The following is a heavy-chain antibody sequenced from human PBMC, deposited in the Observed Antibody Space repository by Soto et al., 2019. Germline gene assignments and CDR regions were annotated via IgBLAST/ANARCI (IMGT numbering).Heavy chain of an antibody. J-gene: IGHJ6*02. V-gene: IGHV3-23*01. CDR3: AKSFSGYDLPYYYGMDV. CDR2: ISGSGGST. CDR1: GFTFSSYA. Sequence: GGSLRLSCAASGFTFSSYAMSWVRQAPGKGLEWVSAISGSGGSTYYADSVKGRFTISRDNSENTLYLQMNSLRAEDTAVYYCAKSFSGYDLPYYYGMDVWGQGTTVTVSS. D-gene: IGHD5-12*01.